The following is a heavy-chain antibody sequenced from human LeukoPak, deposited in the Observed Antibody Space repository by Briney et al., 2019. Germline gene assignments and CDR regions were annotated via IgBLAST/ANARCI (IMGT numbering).Heavy chain of an antibody. CDR2: NHYSGGT. V-gene: IGHV4-59*01. CDR3: ASAPYYYYMNV. CDR1: GASITNYY. J-gene: IGHJ6*03. D-gene: IGHD3-16*01. Sequence: PSETLSLTCTVSGASITNYYWSWIRQPPEKGLEWIGYNHYSGGTNYKPSLKSQVTISIDTTKNQVSLKMSSVTAADTAVYYCASAPYYYYMNVWGKGTTVTVSS.